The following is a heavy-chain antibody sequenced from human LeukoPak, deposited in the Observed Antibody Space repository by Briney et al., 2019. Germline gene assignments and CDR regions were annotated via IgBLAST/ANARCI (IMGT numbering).Heavy chain of an antibody. CDR1: GFTFSSYG. CDR2: ISSNGGST. V-gene: IGHV3-64*01. CDR3: AKDFSSYGDDY. D-gene: IGHD5-18*01. J-gene: IGHJ4*02. Sequence: QPGGSLRLSCAASGFTFSSYGMSWVRQAPGKGLEYVSAISSNGGSTYYANSVKGRFTISRDNSKNTLYLQMGSLRAEDMAVYYCAKDFSSYGDDYWGQGTLVTVSS.